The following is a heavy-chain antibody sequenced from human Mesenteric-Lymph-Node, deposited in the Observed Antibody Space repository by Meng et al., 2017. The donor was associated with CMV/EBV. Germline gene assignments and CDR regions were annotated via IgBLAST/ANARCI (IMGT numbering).Heavy chain of an antibody. Sequence: GGHLSRYAMSGVGRAAGQGLERVGGISPNFRTANCAEKFRGRVTINTDESTGTAYMELGSLRSEDTAVYYCARVGGVVVPAAPLDYWGQGTLVTVSS. J-gene: IGHJ4*02. CDR1: GGHLSRYA. D-gene: IGHD2-2*01. V-gene: IGHV1-69*05. CDR3: ARVGGVVVPAAPLDY. CDR2: ISPNFRTA.